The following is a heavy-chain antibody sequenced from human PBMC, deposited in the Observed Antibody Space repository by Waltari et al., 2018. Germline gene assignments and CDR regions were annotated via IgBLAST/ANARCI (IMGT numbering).Heavy chain of an antibody. J-gene: IGHJ4*02. Sequence: EVQLLESGGGLLQPGGSLTRSCAGAVFPFRSYRSRWVRQAPGKGLEWVSAITGTGGNQYYAESVKGRFTISRDNARNTLYLDMNSLRAEDTAVYYCARGSYTGYEVDYWGQGTLVTVSS. CDR2: ITGTGGNQ. V-gene: IGHV3-23*01. D-gene: IGHD5-12*01. CDR3: ARGSYTGYEVDY. CDR1: VFPFRSYR.